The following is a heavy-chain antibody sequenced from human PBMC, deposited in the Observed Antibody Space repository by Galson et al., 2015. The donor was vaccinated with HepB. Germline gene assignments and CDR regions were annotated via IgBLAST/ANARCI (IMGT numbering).Heavy chain of an antibody. J-gene: IGHJ6*02. CDR2: ISSSSSTI. CDR3: ARDYIVVVPAPKYGMDV. V-gene: IGHV3-48*04. Sequence: SLRLSCAASGFTFSSYSMNWVRQAPGKGLGWVSYISSSSSTIYYADSVKGRFTISRDNAKNSLYLQMNSLRAEDTAVYYCARDYIVVVPAPKYGMDVWGQGTTVTVSS. D-gene: IGHD2-2*01. CDR1: GFTFSSYS.